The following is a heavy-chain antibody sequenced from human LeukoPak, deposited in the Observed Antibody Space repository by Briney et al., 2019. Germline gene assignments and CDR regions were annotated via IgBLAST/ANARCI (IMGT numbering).Heavy chain of an antibody. J-gene: IGHJ4*02. CDR3: ARGPSFSGYVNY. CDR2: IYYSGST. Sequence: SETLSLTCTVSGGSISSHYWSWIRQPPGKGLEWIGYIYYSGSTNYNPSLKSRGTISVDTSKNQFSLKLSSVTAADTAVYYCARGPSFSGYVNYWGQGTLVTVSS. V-gene: IGHV4-59*11. D-gene: IGHD5-12*01. CDR1: GGSISSHY.